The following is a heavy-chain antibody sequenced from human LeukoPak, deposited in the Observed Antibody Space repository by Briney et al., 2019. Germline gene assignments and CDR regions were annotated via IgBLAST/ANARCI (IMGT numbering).Heavy chain of an antibody. CDR3: ARCPYYYGMDV. D-gene: IGHD5/OR15-5a*01. Sequence: GGSLRLSCAASGYTFSSYWMHWVRQAPGKGLVWVSRINSDGSSTSYADSVKGRFTISRDNAKNTLYLQMNSLRAEDTAVYCCARCPYYYGMDVWGQGTTVTVSS. V-gene: IGHV3-74*01. CDR1: GYTFSSYW. J-gene: IGHJ6*02. CDR2: INSDGSST.